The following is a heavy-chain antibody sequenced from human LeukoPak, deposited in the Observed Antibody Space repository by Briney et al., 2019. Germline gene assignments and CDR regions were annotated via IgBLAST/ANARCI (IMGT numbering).Heavy chain of an antibody. CDR3: ARRAPYGSGSYYPENWFDP. D-gene: IGHD3-10*01. CDR2: IYYSGST. CDR1: GGSISSSSYY. Sequence: SETLSLTCTVSGGSISSSSYYWGWIRQPPGKGLGWIGSIYYSGSTYYNPSLKSRVTISVDTSKNQFSLKLSSVTAADTAVYYCARRAPYGSGSYYPENWFDPWGQGTLVTVSS. V-gene: IGHV4-39*01. J-gene: IGHJ5*02.